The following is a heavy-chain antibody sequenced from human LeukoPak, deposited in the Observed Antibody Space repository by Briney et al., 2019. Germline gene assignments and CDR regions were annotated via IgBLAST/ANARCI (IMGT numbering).Heavy chain of an antibody. D-gene: IGHD4-23*01. CDR3: ARDPGVSGGPYYFDY. Sequence: ASVKVSCKASGYTFTGYYMHWVRQAPGQGLEWMGWINPNSGGTNYAQKFQGRVTMTRDTSISTAYMELSRLRSDDMAVYYCARDPGVSGGPYYFDYWGQGTLVAVSS. CDR2: INPNSGGT. J-gene: IGHJ4*02. V-gene: IGHV1-2*02. CDR1: GYTFTGYY.